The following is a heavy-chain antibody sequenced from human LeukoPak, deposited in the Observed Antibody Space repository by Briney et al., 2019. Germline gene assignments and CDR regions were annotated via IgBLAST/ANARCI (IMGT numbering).Heavy chain of an antibody. Sequence: GSLRLSCAASGFTFSSYAMSWVRQAPGRGLEWVSAISGSGGSTYYADSVKGRFTISRDNSKNTLYLQMNSLRAEDTAVYYCAKRVGYSYGRDDYWGQGTLVTVSS. CDR3: AKRVGYSYGRDDY. CDR1: GFTFSSYA. CDR2: ISGSGGST. D-gene: IGHD5-18*01. J-gene: IGHJ4*02. V-gene: IGHV3-23*01.